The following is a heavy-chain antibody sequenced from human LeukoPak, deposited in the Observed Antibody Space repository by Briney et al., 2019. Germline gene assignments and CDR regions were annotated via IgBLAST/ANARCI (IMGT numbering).Heavy chain of an antibody. CDR1: GFTFSSYW. CDR3: ARDGDTAMVTRLTHFDY. CDR2: INSDGSST. J-gene: IGHJ4*02. Sequence: TGGSLRLSCAASGFTFSSYWMHWVRQAPGKGLVWVSRINSDGSSTSYADSVKGRFTISRDNAKNTLYLQMNSLRAADTAVYYCARDGDTAMVTRLTHFDYWGQGTLVTVSS. V-gene: IGHV3-74*01. D-gene: IGHD5-18*01.